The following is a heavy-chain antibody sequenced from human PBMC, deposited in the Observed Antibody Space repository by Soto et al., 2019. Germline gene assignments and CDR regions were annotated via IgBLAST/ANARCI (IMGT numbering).Heavy chain of an antibody. V-gene: IGHV3-21*01. CDR3: AREGVQHGSGPYYYYGMDV. D-gene: IGHD3-10*01. J-gene: IGHJ6*02. CDR1: GFTFSSYS. Sequence: GGSLRFSCAASGFTFSSYSMNWVRQAPGKGLEWVSSISSSSSYIYYADSVKGRFTISRDNAKNSLYLQMNSLRAEDTAVYYCAREGVQHGSGPYYYYGMDVWGQGTTVTVSS. CDR2: ISSSSSYI.